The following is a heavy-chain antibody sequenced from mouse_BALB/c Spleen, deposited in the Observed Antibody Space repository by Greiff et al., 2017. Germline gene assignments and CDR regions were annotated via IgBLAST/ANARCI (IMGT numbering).Heavy chain of an antibody. D-gene: IGHD1-2*01. J-gene: IGHJ1*01. V-gene: IGHV14-3*02. Sequence: EVQLQQSGAELVKPGASVKLSCTASGFNIKDTYMHWVKQRPEQGLEWIGRIDPANGNTKYDPKFQGKATITADTSSNTAYLQLSSLTSEDTAVYYCARSSLLRPHWYFDVWGAGTTVTVSS. CDR2: IDPANGNT. CDR1: GFNIKDTY. CDR3: ARSSLLRPHWYFDV.